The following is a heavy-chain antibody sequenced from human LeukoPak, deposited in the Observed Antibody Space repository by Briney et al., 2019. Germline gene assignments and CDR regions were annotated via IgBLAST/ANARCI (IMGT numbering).Heavy chain of an antibody. CDR2: MNPNSGNT. D-gene: IGHD3-10*01. Sequence: GSSVKVSCKASVYTFTSYDINWVRQATGQGLEWMGWMNPNSGNTGYAQKFQGRVTMTRNTSISTAYMELSSLRSEATAVYYCARVQPRYYYGSGSYKPFDYWGQGTLVTVSS. CDR1: VYTFTSYD. V-gene: IGHV1-8*01. J-gene: IGHJ4*02. CDR3: ARVQPRYYYGSGSYKPFDY.